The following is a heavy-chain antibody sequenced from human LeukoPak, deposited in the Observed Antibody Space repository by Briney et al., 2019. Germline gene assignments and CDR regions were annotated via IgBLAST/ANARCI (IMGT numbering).Heavy chain of an antibody. D-gene: IGHD6-13*01. CDR2: IRVNGGST. Sequence: PGGSLSLSCAASGFTFSYYDMRWVRQPPGKGLEWVGGIRVNGGSTYYADSEKGRVTISRDDSRNTFSLQLNSLTVDDTALHYCAKDASRHGSSASFYFDRWGQGILVSVSS. CDR1: GFTFSYYD. J-gene: IGHJ4*02. V-gene: IGHV3-23*01. CDR3: AKDASRHGSSASFYFDR.